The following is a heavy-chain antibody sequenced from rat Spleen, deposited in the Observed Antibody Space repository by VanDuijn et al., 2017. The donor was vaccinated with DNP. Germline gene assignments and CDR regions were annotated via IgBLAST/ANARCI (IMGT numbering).Heavy chain of an antibody. J-gene: IGHJ2*01. Sequence: EVQLQESGPGLVNPSQSLSLTCSVTGNSITSGYGWNWIRKFPGNKMEWMGYISYSGTTGYNPSLKSRISITRDTSKRQFFLQLNSVTTEDTATYYCAEGFDYWGQGVMVTVSS. D-gene: IGHD1-11*01. V-gene: IGHV3-1*01. CDR3: AEGFDY. CDR2: ISYSGTT. CDR1: GNSITSGY.